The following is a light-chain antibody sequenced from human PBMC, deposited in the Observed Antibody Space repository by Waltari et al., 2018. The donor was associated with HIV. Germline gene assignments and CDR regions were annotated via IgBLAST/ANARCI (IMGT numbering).Light chain of an antibody. CDR2: WAS. Sequence: DIVMTQSPDSLTQSLAERATRNSMSSQSSSYSSRNKNYLAWYQQKPGQSPKLLIYWASTRAYGVSDGFSGSGSGTDFTLTISSLQSEDVAVYFCQQYYNIPPTFGQGTKVEIK. V-gene: IGKV4-1*01. CDR3: QQYYNIPPT. CDR1: QSSSYSSRNKNY. J-gene: IGKJ1*01.